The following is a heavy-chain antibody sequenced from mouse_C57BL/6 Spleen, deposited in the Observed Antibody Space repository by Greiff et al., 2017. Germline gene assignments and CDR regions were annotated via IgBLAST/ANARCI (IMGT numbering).Heavy chain of an antibody. J-gene: IGHJ2*01. CDR3: ARVETGTGPDY. D-gene: IGHD4-1*01. CDR1: GYSFTSYY. V-gene: IGHV1-66*01. Sequence: QVQLQQSGPELVKPGASVKISCKASGYSFTSYYIHWVKQRPGQGLEWIGWIYPGSGNTKYNEKFKGKATLTADTSSSTAYMQLSSLTSEDSAVYYCARVETGTGPDYWGQGTTLTVSS. CDR2: IYPGSGNT.